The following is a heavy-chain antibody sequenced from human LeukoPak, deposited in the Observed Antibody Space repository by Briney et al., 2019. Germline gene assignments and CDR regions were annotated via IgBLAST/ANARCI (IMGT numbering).Heavy chain of an antibody. J-gene: IGHJ4*02. D-gene: IGHD1-14*01. CDR1: GFTFSSYG. Sequence: PGGALRLSCAASGFTFSSYGMHWVRQAPGKGLEWVAFIRYDGSNKYYADSVKGRFTISRDNSKNTLYLQMNSLRAEDTAVYYCAKDSEDISYYFHYWDQGTLVTVSS. CDR3: AKDSEDISYYFHY. V-gene: IGHV3-30*02. CDR2: IRYDGSNK.